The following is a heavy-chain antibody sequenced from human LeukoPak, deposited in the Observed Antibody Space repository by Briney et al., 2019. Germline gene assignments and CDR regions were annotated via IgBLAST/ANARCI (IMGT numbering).Heavy chain of an antibody. CDR3: ARQSSRNDYYYYYYMDV. CDR2: INHSGST. V-gene: IGHV4-34*01. Sequence: SETLSLTCAVYGGSFSGYYWSWIRQPPGKGLEWIGEINHSGSTNYNPSLKSRVTISVDTSKNQFSLKLSSVTAADTAVYYCARQSSRNDYYYYYYMDVWGKGTTVTVSS. J-gene: IGHJ6*03. D-gene: IGHD1-14*01. CDR1: GGSFSGYY.